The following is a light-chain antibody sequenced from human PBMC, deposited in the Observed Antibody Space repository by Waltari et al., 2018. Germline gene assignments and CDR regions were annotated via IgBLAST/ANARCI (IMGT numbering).Light chain of an antibody. J-gene: IGKJ1*01. CDR1: QSVSSN. Sequence: EIVMTQSPATLSVSPGERATLSCRASQSVSSNLAWYQQKPGQAPRLLIYGASTRATGIPARFSGSGSGTEFTLTISSMQSEDFAVYYCQQYNNWRWTFGQWTKVEIK. CDR3: QQYNNWRWT. CDR2: GAS. V-gene: IGKV3-15*01.